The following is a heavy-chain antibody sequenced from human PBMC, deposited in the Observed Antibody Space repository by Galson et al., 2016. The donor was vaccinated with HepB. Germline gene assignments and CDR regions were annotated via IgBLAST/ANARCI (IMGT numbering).Heavy chain of an antibody. D-gene: IGHD6-13*01. CDR3: ARPLLAPGTRGFDF. CDR2: IYHGGNT. J-gene: IGHJ4*02. Sequence: ETLSLTCAVSGGSITNYRWWSWVRQPPGKGLEWIGEIYHGGNTNYNTSLKSRVTISVDRSRNQLSLDLSSVTAADTAVYYCARPLLAPGTRGFDFWAPETLVTASS. V-gene: IGHV4-4*02. CDR1: GGSITNYRW.